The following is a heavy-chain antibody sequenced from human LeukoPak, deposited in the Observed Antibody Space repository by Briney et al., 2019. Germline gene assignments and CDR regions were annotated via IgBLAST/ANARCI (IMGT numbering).Heavy chain of an antibody. D-gene: IGHD3-10*01. Sequence: GESLKISCKGSGYSFTSYWIGWVRQMPGKGLEWMGIIYPGDSDTRYSPSFQGQVTISADKSISTAYLQWSSLKASDTAMYYCARGRDYYGLGSYYFNWFDPWGQGTLVTVSS. J-gene: IGHJ5*02. CDR2: IYPGDSDT. CDR3: ARGRDYYGLGSYYFNWFDP. V-gene: IGHV5-51*01. CDR1: GYSFTSYW.